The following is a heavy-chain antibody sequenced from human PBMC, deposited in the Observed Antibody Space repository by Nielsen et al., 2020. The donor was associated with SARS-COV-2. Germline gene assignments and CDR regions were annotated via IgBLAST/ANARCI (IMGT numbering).Heavy chain of an antibody. Sequence: SETLSLTCTVSGGSISSSSYYWGWIRQPPGKGLEWIGSIYYSGSTNYNPSLKSRVTISVDTSKNQFSLKLSSVTAADTAVYYCARSPVTAGTLDYWGQGTLVTVSS. CDR1: GGSISSSSYY. CDR3: ARSPVTAGTLDY. CDR2: IYYSGST. J-gene: IGHJ4*02. D-gene: IGHD2-21*02. V-gene: IGHV4-39*07.